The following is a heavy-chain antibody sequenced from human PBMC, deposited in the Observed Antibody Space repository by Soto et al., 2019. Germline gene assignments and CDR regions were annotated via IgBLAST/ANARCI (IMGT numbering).Heavy chain of an antibody. CDR1: GFTFSSYA. J-gene: IGHJ4*02. CDR3: ARDEGAVAGTFVDY. V-gene: IGHV3-30-3*01. D-gene: IGHD6-19*01. CDR2: ISYDGSNK. Sequence: QVQLVESGGGVVQPGRSLRLSCAASGFTFSSYAMHWVRQAPGKGLEWVAVISYDGSNKYYADSVKGRFTISRDNSKNTLYLQMNSLRAEDTAVYYCARDEGAVAGTFVDYWGQGTLVTVSS.